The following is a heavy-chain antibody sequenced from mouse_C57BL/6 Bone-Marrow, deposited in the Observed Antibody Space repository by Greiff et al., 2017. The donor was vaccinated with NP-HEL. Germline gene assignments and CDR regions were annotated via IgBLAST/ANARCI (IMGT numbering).Heavy chain of an antibody. Sequence: DVHLVESEGGLVQPGSSMKLSCTASGFTFSDYYMAWVRQVPEKGLEWVANINYDGSSTYYLDSLKSRFIISRDNAKNILYLQMSSLKSEDTATYYCARDRGRTPYYYAMDYWGQGTSVTVSS. V-gene: IGHV5-16*01. CDR1: GFTFSDYY. D-gene: IGHD1-1*02. J-gene: IGHJ4*01. CDR3: ARDRGRTPYYYAMDY. CDR2: INYDGSST.